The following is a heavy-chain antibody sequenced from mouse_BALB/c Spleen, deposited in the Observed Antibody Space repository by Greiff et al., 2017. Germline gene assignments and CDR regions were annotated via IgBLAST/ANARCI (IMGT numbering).Heavy chain of an antibody. CDR2: ISDGGSYT. D-gene: IGHD2-10*02. Sequence: DVKLVESGGGLVKPGGSLKLSCAASGFTFSDYYMYWVRQTPEKRLEWVATISDGGSYTYYPDSVKGRFTISRDNAKNNLYLQMSSLKSEDTAMYYCARALYGNPAWFAYWGQGTLVTVSA. J-gene: IGHJ3*01. CDR3: ARALYGNPAWFAY. V-gene: IGHV5-4*02. CDR1: GFTFSDYY.